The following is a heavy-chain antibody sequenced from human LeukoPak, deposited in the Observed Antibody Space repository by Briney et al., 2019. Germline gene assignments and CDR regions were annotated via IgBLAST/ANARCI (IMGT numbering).Heavy chain of an antibody. D-gene: IGHD3-10*01. V-gene: IGHV1-46*01. CDR2: INPSGGST. CDR1: GYTFTSYY. J-gene: IGHJ5*02. CDR3: ARARYGSGSYCYSWFDP. Sequence: GASVKVSCKASGYTFTSYYMHWVRQAPGQGLEWMGIINPSGGSTSYAQKFQGRVTMTRDMSTSTVYMELSSLRSEDTAVYYCARARYGSGSYCYSWFDPWGQGTLVTVSS.